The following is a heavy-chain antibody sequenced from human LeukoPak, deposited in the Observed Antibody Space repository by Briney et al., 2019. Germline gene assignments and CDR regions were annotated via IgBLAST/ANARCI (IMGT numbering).Heavy chain of an antibody. J-gene: IGHJ4*02. CDR3: ARDLRYYDSRSD. Sequence: GGSLRLSCAASGFTFSSYSMNWVRQAPGKGLEWVSSISSSRSYIYYADSVKGRFTNSRDNAKNSLYLQMNSLRAEDTAVYYCARDLRYYDSRSDWGQGTLVTVSS. D-gene: IGHD3-22*01. V-gene: IGHV3-21*01. CDR1: GFTFSSYS. CDR2: ISSSRSYI.